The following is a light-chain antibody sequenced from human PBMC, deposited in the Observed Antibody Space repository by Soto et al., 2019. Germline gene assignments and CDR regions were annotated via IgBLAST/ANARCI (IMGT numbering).Light chain of an antibody. Sequence: DIQMTQSPSTLSASVGDRVTITCRASQSISTWLAWYQQRLGEAPRLLIYDASSLESGVPSRFSGSGSGTEFTLTISSLQPDDFATYYCQHYNSYSEAFGQGTKVDI. J-gene: IGKJ1*01. V-gene: IGKV1-5*01. CDR3: QHYNSYSEA. CDR1: QSISTW. CDR2: DAS.